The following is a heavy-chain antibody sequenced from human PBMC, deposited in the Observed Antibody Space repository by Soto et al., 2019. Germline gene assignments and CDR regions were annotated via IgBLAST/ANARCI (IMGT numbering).Heavy chain of an antibody. CDR1: GYTFTSYG. V-gene: IGHV1-18*01. CDR3: ARDLGYCTNGVCYPTHYYYGMDV. Sequence: QVQLVQSGAEVKKPGASVQVSCKASGYTFTSYGISWVRQAPGQGLEWMGWISAYNGNTNYAQKLQGRVPMTTDTSTSTAYMELRSLRADDTAVYYCARDLGYCTNGVCYPTHYYYGMDVWGQGTTVTVSS. J-gene: IGHJ6*02. D-gene: IGHD2-8*01. CDR2: ISAYNGNT.